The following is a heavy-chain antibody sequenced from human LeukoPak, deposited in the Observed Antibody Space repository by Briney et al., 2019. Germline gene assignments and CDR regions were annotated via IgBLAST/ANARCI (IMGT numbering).Heavy chain of an antibody. CDR1: GFTFSSYA. Sequence: GGSLRLSCAASGFTFSSYAMSWVRQAPGKGLEWVSGISGSGGGTYYADSVKGRFTISRDNFQKTVDLEMNSLRGEDTAVYYCAKSAGYYQSTDSCYELPCDHWGQGTLVTVSS. D-gene: IGHD3-3*01. J-gene: IGHJ4*02. CDR3: AKSAGYYQSTDSCYELPCDH. CDR2: ISGSGGGT. V-gene: IGHV3-23*01.